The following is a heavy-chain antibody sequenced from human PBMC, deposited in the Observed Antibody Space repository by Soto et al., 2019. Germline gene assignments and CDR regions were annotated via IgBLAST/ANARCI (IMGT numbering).Heavy chain of an antibody. CDR2: IYYSGST. CDR3: ARLPTVTIHAYYYYYYYMDV. J-gene: IGHJ6*03. CDR1: GGSISSYY. D-gene: IGHD4-17*01. V-gene: IGHV4-59*08. Sequence: SETLSLTCTVSGGSISSYYWSWILQPPEKGLEWIGYIYYSGSTNYNPSLKSRVTISVDTSKNQFSLKLSSVTAADTAVYYCARLPTVTIHAYYYYYYYMDVWGKGTTVTVSS.